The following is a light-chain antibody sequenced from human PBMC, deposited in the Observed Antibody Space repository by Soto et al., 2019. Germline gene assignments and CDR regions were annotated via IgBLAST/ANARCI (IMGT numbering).Light chain of an antibody. J-gene: IGKJ1*01. CDR2: GSS. Sequence: EIGLTQFPGTLSLSPGERATLSCRASQSVSSSYLAWYQQKPGQAPRLLIYGSSSRATGIPDRFSGSGSGTDFTLTISIQGPDVIAVYCCQHNDGPSWTFGQGTKVDIK. V-gene: IGKV3-20*01. CDR1: QSVSSSY. CDR3: QHNDGPSWT.